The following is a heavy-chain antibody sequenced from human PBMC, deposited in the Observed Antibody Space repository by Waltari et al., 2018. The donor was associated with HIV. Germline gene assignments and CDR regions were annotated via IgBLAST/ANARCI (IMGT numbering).Heavy chain of an antibody. CDR2: ISTWNGNT. CDR1: GYTFDDYG. Sequence: QVHLVQSGGEVKKSGASVRVPCKASGYTFDDYGITWVRQAPGQGLEWLGWISTWNGNTKYAQSLQGRVTVTRDTSTNTVYLDLASLRFDDTAVYYCARDWGAATGTAICDSWGQGTLITVSP. J-gene: IGHJ4*02. D-gene: IGHD1-1*01. CDR3: ARDWGAATGTAICDS. V-gene: IGHV1-18*01.